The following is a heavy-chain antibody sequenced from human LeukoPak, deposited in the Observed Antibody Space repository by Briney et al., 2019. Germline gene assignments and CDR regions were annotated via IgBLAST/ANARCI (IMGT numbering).Heavy chain of an antibody. CDR2: IYYSGST. J-gene: IGHJ5*02. Sequence: PSETLSLTCTVSGGSISSYYWSWIRQPPGKGLEWIGYIYYSGSTNYNPSLKSRVTTSVDTSKNQFSLKLSSVTAADTAVYYCARAGFGTGFDPWGQGTLVTVSS. V-gene: IGHV4-59*01. D-gene: IGHD1-1*01. CDR3: ARAGFGTGFDP. CDR1: GGSISSYY.